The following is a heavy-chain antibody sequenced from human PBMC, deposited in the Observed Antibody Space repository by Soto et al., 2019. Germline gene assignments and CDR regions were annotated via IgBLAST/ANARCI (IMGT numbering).Heavy chain of an antibody. Sequence: GGSLRLSCAASEFTFSNYDMSWVRQAPGKGLEWVSAISYGGGTTYYADSVKGRFTISRDNSKNTLYLQMNSLRAEDTAVYYCAKNAGYYYDSTGYHFDYWGQGTLVTVSS. CDR1: EFTFSNYD. D-gene: IGHD3-22*01. CDR2: ISYGGGTT. V-gene: IGHV3-23*01. CDR3: AKNAGYYYDSTGYHFDY. J-gene: IGHJ4*02.